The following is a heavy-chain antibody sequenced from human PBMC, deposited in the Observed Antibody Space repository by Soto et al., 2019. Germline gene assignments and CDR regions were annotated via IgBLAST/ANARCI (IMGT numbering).Heavy chain of an antibody. CDR3: AKYMKWGGMTTIHYFDS. J-gene: IGHJ4*02. CDR1: GFTADDYA. D-gene: IGHD4-17*01. Sequence: EVQLVESGGGLVKTGRSLRLSCVASGFTADDYALHWVRQAPGKGLAWVSGISSNSDTIHYADSVKGRFTISRDNAKNSLFLQMNSLRPEDTAVYYCAKYMKWGGMTTIHYFDSWGQGTLVTVSS. CDR2: ISSNSDTI. V-gene: IGHV3-9*02.